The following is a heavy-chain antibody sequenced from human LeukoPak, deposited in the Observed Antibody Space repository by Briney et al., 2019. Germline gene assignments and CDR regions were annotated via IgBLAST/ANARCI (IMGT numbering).Heavy chain of an antibody. J-gene: IGHJ4*02. CDR3: IGSGGWPGY. CDR2: IASDGST. D-gene: IGHD1-26*01. CDR1: GFTFSSYW. Sequence: GGSLRLSCAASGFTFSSYWMHWVRQAPGKGLVWVSRIASDGSTVYADSVKGRFTISRDKAKDTVYLHMNSLRVEDTAVYYCIGSGGWPGYWGQGTLVTVSS. V-gene: IGHV3-74*01.